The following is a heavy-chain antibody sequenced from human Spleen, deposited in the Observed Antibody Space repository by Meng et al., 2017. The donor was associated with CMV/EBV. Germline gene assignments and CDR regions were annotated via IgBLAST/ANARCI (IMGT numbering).Heavy chain of an antibody. J-gene: IGHJ6*02. D-gene: IGHD2-2*01. Sequence: GESLKISCAASGFTFNTFSMNWVRQAPGKGLEWVSHISSGSSSIYYADSVKGRFTISRDNAKNSLYLQMNSLRAEDTAVYYCARKLVVGPTSSYYYYYYGMNVWGQGTTVTVSS. CDR1: GFTFNTFS. CDR3: ARKLVVGPTSSYYYYYYGMNV. CDR2: ISSGSSSI. V-gene: IGHV3-48*04.